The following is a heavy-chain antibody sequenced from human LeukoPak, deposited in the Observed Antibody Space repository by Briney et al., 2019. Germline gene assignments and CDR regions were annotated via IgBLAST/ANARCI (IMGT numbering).Heavy chain of an antibody. CDR3: ARAMISWSHLDY. CDR1: GFTFSSYS. J-gene: IGHJ4*02. CDR2: ISSNSSYI. Sequence: GGSLRLSCAASGFTFSSYSMNWVRQAPGKGLEWVSSISSNSSYIYYADSMKDRFTVSRDNAKNSLYLQMNSLRAEDTAVYYCARAMISWSHLDYWGQGTLVTVSS. V-gene: IGHV3-21*01. D-gene: IGHD6-13*01.